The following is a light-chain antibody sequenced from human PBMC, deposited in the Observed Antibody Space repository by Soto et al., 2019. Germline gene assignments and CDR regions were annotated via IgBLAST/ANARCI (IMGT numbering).Light chain of an antibody. J-gene: IGKJ2*01. CDR3: QQYGSSPYT. Sequence: EIVLTQSPGTLSLSPGERATLSCRASQSVSSSYLAWYQQKPGQAPRLLIYGASSRATGIPDRFSGSASGTDLTLSISRMEPEDFALYYCQQYGSSPYTFGQGTKLDI. CDR2: GAS. CDR1: QSVSSSY. V-gene: IGKV3-20*01.